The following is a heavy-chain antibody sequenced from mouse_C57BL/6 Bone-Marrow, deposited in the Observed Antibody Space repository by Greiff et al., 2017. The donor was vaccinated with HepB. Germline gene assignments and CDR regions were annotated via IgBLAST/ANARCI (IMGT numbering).Heavy chain of an antibody. J-gene: IGHJ3*01. Sequence: QVQLKESGPELVKPGASVKLSCKASGYTFTSYDINWVKQRPGQGLEWIGWIYPRDGSTKYNEKFKGKATLTVDTSSSTAYMELHSLTSEYSAVYFCARPGSSYWFAYWGQGTLVTVSA. V-gene: IGHV1-85*01. D-gene: IGHD1-1*01. CDR2: IYPRDGST. CDR1: GYTFTSYD. CDR3: ARPGSSYWFAY.